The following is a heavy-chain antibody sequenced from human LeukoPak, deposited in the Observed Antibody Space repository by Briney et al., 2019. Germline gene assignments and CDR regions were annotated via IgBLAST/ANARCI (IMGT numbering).Heavy chain of an antibody. J-gene: IGHJ4*02. CDR2: INHGGST. D-gene: IGHD3-9*01. CDR1: GGSFSGYY. CDR3: AREGVYYDILAAYYRPYYFDF. Sequence: SETLSLTCAVYGGSFSGYYWSWIRQPPGRGLEWIGEINHGGSTNYNPSLKSRLTISVDTSKNQSSLKLSSVTAADTAVYYCAREGVYYDILAAYYRPYYFDFWGQGTLVTVYS. V-gene: IGHV4-34*01.